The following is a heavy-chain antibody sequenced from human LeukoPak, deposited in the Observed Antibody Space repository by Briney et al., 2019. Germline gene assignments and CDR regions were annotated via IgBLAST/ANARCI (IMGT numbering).Heavy chain of an antibody. CDR1: GFTVSSNY. CDR3: ARDQYFYGSGSYPSDY. V-gene: IGHV3-53*01. CDR2: IYAGGKT. D-gene: IGHD3-10*01. Sequence: GGSLRLSCAASGFTVSSNYMSWVRQAPGKGLEWVSFIYAGGKTCYADSVKGRFTISRDNSKNTLYLQMNSLRAEDTAVYYCARDQYFYGSGSYPSDYWGQGTLVTVSS. J-gene: IGHJ4*02.